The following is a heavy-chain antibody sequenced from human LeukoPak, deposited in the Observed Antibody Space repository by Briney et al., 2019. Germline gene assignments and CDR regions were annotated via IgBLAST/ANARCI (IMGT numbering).Heavy chain of an antibody. CDR1: GYPFTRYY. J-gene: IGHJ3*01. V-gene: IGHV1-2*02. CDR2: INPNSGGT. D-gene: IGHD3-22*01. Sequence: GASVKASCKASGYPFTRYYIHWVRQAPGQGPEWMGWINPNSGGTHYAQTFQDRVTLTRDTSISTAYMELNRLRSDDTAVYYCARSRDSRGYPDAFDVWGRETMVTVSS. CDR3: ARSRDSRGYPDAFDV.